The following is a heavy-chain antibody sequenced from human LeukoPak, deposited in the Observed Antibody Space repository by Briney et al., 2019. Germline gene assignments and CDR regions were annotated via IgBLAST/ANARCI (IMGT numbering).Heavy chain of an antibody. V-gene: IGHV3-53*01. CDR1: GFTVSNTF. CDR2: IYSGGST. J-gene: IGHJ4*02. Sequence: PGGSLRLSCAASGFTVSNTFMSWVRQAPGKGLEWVSAIYSGGSTYYADSVKGRFTISRDNSKNTLYLQMNSLRAEDTAMYYCAREHYDFWSGATRYYFDYWGQGTLVTVSS. D-gene: IGHD3-3*01. CDR3: AREHYDFWSGATRYYFDY.